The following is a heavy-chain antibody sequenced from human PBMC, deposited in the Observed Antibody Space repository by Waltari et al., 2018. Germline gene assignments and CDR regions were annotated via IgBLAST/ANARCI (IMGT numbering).Heavy chain of an antibody. CDR2: ITDTGGSP. D-gene: IGHD3-16*01. CDR3: ATSFRGKFDF. Sequence: EVQLLESGGGLVQPGGSLRLSCAASGFPFSKSGMTWVRQTPGKGLDWCATITDTGGSPFYADSVKGRFAISRDNSKNTLYLQMSSLRAGDTAVYYCATSFRGKFDFWGQGTLVTVSS. V-gene: IGHV3-23*01. CDR1: GFPFSKSG. J-gene: IGHJ4*02.